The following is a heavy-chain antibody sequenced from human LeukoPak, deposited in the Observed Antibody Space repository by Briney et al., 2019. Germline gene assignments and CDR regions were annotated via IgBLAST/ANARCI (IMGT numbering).Heavy chain of an antibody. Sequence: GGSLRLSCVASGFTFSSYAMSWVRQAPGKGLEWVSAISGSGGSTYYADSVKGRFTISRDNSKNMLYLQMSSLRAEDTAVYYCAKSSLEWLVAPDFDYWGQGTLVTVSS. CDR2: ISGSGGST. J-gene: IGHJ4*02. CDR1: GFTFSSYA. CDR3: AKSSLEWLVAPDFDY. D-gene: IGHD6-19*01. V-gene: IGHV3-23*01.